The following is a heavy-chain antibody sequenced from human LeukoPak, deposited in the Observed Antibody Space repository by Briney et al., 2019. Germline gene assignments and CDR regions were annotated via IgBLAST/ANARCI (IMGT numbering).Heavy chain of an antibody. J-gene: IGHJ3*02. V-gene: IGHV1-8*01. Sequence: GASVKVSCKASGYTFTSYDINWVRQATGQGLEWMGWMNPNSGNTGYAQKFQGRVTMTRNTSISTAYMELSSLRSEDTAVYYCARLGDSSSWHAFDIWGQGTMVTVSS. CDR1: GYTFTSYD. CDR2: MNPNSGNT. CDR3: ARLGDSSSWHAFDI. D-gene: IGHD6-13*01.